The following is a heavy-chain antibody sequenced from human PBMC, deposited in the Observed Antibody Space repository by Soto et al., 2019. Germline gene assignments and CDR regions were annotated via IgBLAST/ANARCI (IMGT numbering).Heavy chain of an antibody. Sequence: GESLRISCKGSGYSFTSYWISWVRQMPGKGLEWMGRIDPSDSYTNYSPSFQGHVTISADKSISTAYLQWSSLKASDTAMYYCARVAVAGSPFNWFDPWGQGTLVTVSS. J-gene: IGHJ5*02. D-gene: IGHD6-19*01. CDR1: GYSFTSYW. V-gene: IGHV5-10-1*01. CDR3: ARVAVAGSPFNWFDP. CDR2: IDPSDSYT.